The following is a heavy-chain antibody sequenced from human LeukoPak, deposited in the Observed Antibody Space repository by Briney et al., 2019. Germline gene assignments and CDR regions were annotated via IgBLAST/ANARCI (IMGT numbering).Heavy chain of an antibody. V-gene: IGHV1-69*01. CDR2: IIPIFGTA. D-gene: IGHD6-6*01. J-gene: IGHJ5*02. CDR1: GGTFSSYA. CDR3: ARVVSSSSRWFDP. Sequence: ASVKVSCKASGGTFSSYAISWVRQAPGQGLEWMGGIIPIFGTANYAQKFQGRVTITADESTSTAYMELSSLRSEDTAVYYCARVVSSSSRWFDPWGQGTLVTVSS.